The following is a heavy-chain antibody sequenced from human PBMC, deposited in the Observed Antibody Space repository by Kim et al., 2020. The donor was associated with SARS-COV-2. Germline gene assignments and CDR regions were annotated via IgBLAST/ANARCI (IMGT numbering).Heavy chain of an antibody. CDR2: IIPILGIA. J-gene: IGHJ4*02. V-gene: IGHV1-69*02. Sequence: SVKVSCKASGGTFSSYTISWVRQAPGQGLEWMGRIIPILGIANYAQKFQGRVTITADKSTSTAYMELSSLRSEDTAMYYCARTIGGYFDYWGQGTLVTVSS. D-gene: IGHD3-9*01. CDR1: GGTFSSYT. CDR3: ARTIGGYFDY.